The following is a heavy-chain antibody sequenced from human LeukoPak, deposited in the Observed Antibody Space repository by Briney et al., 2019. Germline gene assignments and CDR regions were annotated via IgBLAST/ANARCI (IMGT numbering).Heavy chain of an antibody. CDR1: GGSISSSSYY. Sequence: SETLSLTCTVSGGSISSSSYYWGWIRQPPGKGLEWIGSIYYSGSTYYNPSLKSRVTISVDTSKNQFSLKLSSVTAADTAVYYCAQGYYDYVWGSYRYDGFDYWGQGTLVTVSS. CDR3: AQGYYDYVWGSYRYDGFDY. CDR2: IYYSGST. D-gene: IGHD3-16*02. V-gene: IGHV4-39*07. J-gene: IGHJ4*02.